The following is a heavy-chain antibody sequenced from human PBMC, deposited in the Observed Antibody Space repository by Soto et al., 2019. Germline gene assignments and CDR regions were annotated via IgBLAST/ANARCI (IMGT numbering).Heavy chain of an antibody. CDR1: GYTFTSYA. CDR3: AGERANGMEV. Sequence: QVQLVQSGAEEKKPGASVKVSCKASGYTFTSYAMHWVRQAPGQRLEWMGWINAGNGNTKYSQKFQGRVTITRDTSASKAYRELSSLRSEDTAVYYGAGERANGMEVWGQGTTATVSS. J-gene: IGHJ6*02. CDR2: INAGNGNT. V-gene: IGHV1-3*05.